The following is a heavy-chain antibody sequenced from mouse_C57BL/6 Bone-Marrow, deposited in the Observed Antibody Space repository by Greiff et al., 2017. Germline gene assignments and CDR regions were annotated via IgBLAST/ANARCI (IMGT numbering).Heavy chain of an antibody. D-gene: IGHD1-1*01. Sequence: EVMLVESGEGLVKPGGSLKLSCAASGFTFSSYAMSWVRQTPEKRLEWVAYISSGGDYIYYADTVKGRFTISRDNARNTLYLQMSSLKSEDTAMYYCTRVGYYGSSYPSYFDVWGTGTTVTVSS. CDR3: TRVGYYGSSYPSYFDV. CDR1: GFTFSSYA. J-gene: IGHJ1*03. V-gene: IGHV5-9-1*02. CDR2: ISSGGDYI.